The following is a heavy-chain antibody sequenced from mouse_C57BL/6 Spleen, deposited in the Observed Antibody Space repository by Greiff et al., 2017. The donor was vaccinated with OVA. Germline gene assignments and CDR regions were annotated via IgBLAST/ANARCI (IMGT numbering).Heavy chain of an antibody. D-gene: IGHD3-1*01. CDR1: GFSLTSYG. CDR3: ARGAPWYFDY. CDR2: IWSGGST. J-gene: IGHJ2*01. V-gene: IGHV2-2*01. Sequence: QVQLKESGPGLVQPSQSLSITCTVSGFSLTSYGVHWVRQSPGKGLEWLGVIWSGGSTDYNAAFISRLSISKDNSKSQVFFKMNSLQADDTAIYYCARGAPWYFDYWGQGTTLTVSS.